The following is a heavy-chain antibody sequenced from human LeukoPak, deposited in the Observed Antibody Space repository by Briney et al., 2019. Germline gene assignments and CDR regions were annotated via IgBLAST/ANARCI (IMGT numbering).Heavy chain of an antibody. Sequence: GGSLRLSCAASGFNFSIYSMNWVRQAPGKGLEWASYISSSTGTIYYVDSVKGRFTISRDNAKNSLYLQMNSLRAEDTAIYYCVRVGGAFDIWGQGTMVTVSS. CDR1: GFNFSIYS. CDR2: ISSSTGTI. V-gene: IGHV3-48*01. J-gene: IGHJ3*02. D-gene: IGHD3-16*01. CDR3: VRVGGAFDI.